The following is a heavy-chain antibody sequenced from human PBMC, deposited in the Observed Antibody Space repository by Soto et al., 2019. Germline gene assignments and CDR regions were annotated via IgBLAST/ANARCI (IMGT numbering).Heavy chain of an antibody. J-gene: IGHJ6*02. D-gene: IGHD1-26*01. CDR3: AIEIRGGVGADEQYYYYYGMDV. Sequence: QVQLVQSGAEVKKPGSSVKVSCKASGGTFSSYAISWMRQAPGQGLEWMGGIIPILVTANYAQKFQGRVPITEENATSIAFMELSSLRSEVTAVYYCAIEIRGGVGADEQYYYYYGMDVWSLGTTVTVSS. CDR2: IIPILVTA. V-gene: IGHV1-69*06. CDR1: GGTFSSYA.